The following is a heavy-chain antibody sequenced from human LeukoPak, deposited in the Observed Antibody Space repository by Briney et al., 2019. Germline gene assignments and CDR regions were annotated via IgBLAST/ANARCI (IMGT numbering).Heavy chain of an antibody. CDR3: AREEIAVGGPPPRWFDS. Sequence: GASVKVSCKASGYTFSDYYIHWVRHAPGQGLQWMGWINSKTGDTSYPQKSQGRVTMTRDTSISTAYMELSRLRSDDTAVYYCAREEIAVGGPPPRWFDSWGQGTLVTVSS. D-gene: IGHD6-19*01. V-gene: IGHV1-2*02. CDR1: GYTFSDYY. J-gene: IGHJ5*01. CDR2: INSKTGDT.